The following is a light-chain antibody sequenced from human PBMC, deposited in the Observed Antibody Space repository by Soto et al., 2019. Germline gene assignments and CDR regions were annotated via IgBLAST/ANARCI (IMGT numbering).Light chain of an antibody. V-gene: IGKV3-15*01. Sequence: EIVMTQSPATLSVSPGDRGTLSCRASQSVGSLVAWYQQKIGQAPRLLIYGAYTRATGIAATFTGSGSGTEFTPTISTLQTEDFAVYYCQQYGSSSPWTCGQGTKVDI. CDR3: QQYGSSSPWT. J-gene: IGKJ1*01. CDR1: QSVGSL. CDR2: GAY.